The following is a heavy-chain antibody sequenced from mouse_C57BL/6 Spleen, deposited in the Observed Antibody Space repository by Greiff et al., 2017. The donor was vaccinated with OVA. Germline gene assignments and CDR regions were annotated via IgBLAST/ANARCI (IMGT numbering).Heavy chain of an antibody. CDR2: IWTGGGT. Sequence: VQLQQSGPGLVAPSQSLSITCTVSGFSLTSYAISWVRQPPGKGLEWLGVIWTGGGTNYNSALKSRLSISKDNSKSQVFLKMNSLQTDDTARYYCARNYYGSSGYFDYWGQGTTLTVSS. CDR3: ARNYYGSSGYFDY. V-gene: IGHV2-9-1*01. J-gene: IGHJ2*01. CDR1: GFSLTSYA. D-gene: IGHD1-1*01.